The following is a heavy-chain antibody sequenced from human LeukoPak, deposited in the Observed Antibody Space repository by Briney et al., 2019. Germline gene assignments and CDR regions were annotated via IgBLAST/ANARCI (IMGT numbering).Heavy chain of an antibody. Sequence: GGSLRLSCAASGFTFSSYGMNWVRQAPGKGLEWVSYISSSSSTIYYADSVKGRFTISRDNSKNTLYLQMNSLRAEDTAVYYCASVKDSGSSDYWGQGTLVTVSS. D-gene: IGHD1-26*01. CDR2: ISSSSSTI. CDR1: GFTFSSYG. V-gene: IGHV3-48*01. J-gene: IGHJ4*02. CDR3: ASVKDSGSSDY.